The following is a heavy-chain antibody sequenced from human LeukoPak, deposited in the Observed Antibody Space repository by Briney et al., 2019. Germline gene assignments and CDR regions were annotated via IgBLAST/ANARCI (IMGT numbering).Heavy chain of an antibody. D-gene: IGHD3-9*01. CDR2: IFYSGNT. J-gene: IGHJ4*02. Sequence: GSLRLSCAASGFTFSNYWMSWVRQPPGKGLEWLGSIFYSGNTHYNPSLKSPVTISIDTSKNQFSLKVSSVTAADTAIYYCARDLSFDWFPYYFDYWGQGILVTVSS. CDR3: ARDLSFDWFPYYFDY. CDR1: GFTFSNYW. V-gene: IGHV4-4*02.